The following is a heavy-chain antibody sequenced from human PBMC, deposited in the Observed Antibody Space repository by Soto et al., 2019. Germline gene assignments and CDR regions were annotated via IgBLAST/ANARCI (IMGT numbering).Heavy chain of an antibody. D-gene: IGHD2-2*01. CDR1: GGTFSSYP. J-gene: IGHJ6*02. Sequence: GASVKVSCKASGGTFSSYPISWVRQPPGQGLEWMGGIIPIFATANYAQKFQGRVMITVDESTSTAYMELSSLRSEDTAVYYCARSVSFRYQLLKRGMDVWGQGTTVTVSS. CDR3: ARSVSFRYQLLKRGMDV. CDR2: IIPIFATA. V-gene: IGHV1-69*13.